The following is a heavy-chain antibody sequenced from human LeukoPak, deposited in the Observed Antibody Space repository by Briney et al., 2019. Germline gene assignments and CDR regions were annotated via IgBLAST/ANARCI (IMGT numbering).Heavy chain of an antibody. J-gene: IGHJ4*02. CDR1: GYTFTSYY. V-gene: IGHV1-46*01. CDR2: INPSGGST. D-gene: IGHD5-12*01. CDR3: VRSGYDRAIDY. Sequence: ASVKVSCKASGYTFTSYYMHWGRQAPGQGLEWMGIINPSGGSTSYAQKFQGRVTMTRDTSTSTVYMELSSLRSEDTAVYYCVRSGYDRAIDYWSQGTLVTVSS.